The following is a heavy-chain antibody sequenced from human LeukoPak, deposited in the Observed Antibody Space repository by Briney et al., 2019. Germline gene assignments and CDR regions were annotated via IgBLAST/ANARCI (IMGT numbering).Heavy chain of an antibody. CDR1: GGSISSGGYS. V-gene: IGHV4-30-2*01. CDR2: IYHSGST. CDR3: ARGSTTVVTLNFDY. Sequence: PSETLSLTCAVSGGSISSGGYSWSWIRQPPGKGLEWIGYIYHSGSTYYNPSLKSRVTISVDRSKNQFSLKLSSVTAADTAVYYCARGSTTVVTLNFDYWGQGTLVTVSS. D-gene: IGHD4-23*01. J-gene: IGHJ4*02.